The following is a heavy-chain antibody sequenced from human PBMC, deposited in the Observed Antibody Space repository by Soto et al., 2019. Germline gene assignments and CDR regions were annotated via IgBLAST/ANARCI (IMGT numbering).Heavy chain of an antibody. D-gene: IGHD2-21*02. V-gene: IGHV3-73*02. CDR2: IRSKANNYAT. J-gene: IGHJ3*02. CDR1: GFTFSGSA. Sequence: EMQLVESGGGLVQPGGSLKLSCAASGFTFSGSAMHWVRQASGKGLEWLGRIRSKANNYATAYAASGKGRFTISRDDSKTTAYLQMNSLKAEDTAVYYCTREPNVTPNDACDIWGQGTMVTVSS. CDR3: TREPNVTPNDACDI.